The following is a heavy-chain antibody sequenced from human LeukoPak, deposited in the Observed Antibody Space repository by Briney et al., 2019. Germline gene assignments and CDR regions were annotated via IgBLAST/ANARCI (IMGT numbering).Heavy chain of an antibody. CDR2: INHSGST. V-gene: IGHV4-34*01. Sequence: PSETLSLTCAVYGGSFSGYYWSWIRQPPGKGLEWIGEINHSGSTNYNPSLKSRVTISVDTSKNQFSLNLSSVTAADTAVYYCARGTLEVADRNFDYWGQGTLVTVSS. J-gene: IGHJ4*02. CDR1: GGSFSGYY. CDR3: ARGTLEVADRNFDY. D-gene: IGHD6-19*01.